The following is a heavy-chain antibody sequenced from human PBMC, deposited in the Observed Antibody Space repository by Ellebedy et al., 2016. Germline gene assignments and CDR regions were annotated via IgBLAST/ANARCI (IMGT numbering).Heavy chain of an antibody. CDR2: ISGSGGST. CDR3: AKFGIWFGELFPLFDY. J-gene: IGHJ4*02. D-gene: IGHD3-10*01. V-gene: IGHV3-23*01. CDR1: GFTFSSYA. Sequence: GGSLRLXCAASGFTFSSYAMSWVRQAPGKGLEWVSAISGSGGSTYYADSVKGRFTISRDNSKNTLYLQMNSLRAEDTAVYYCAKFGIWFGELFPLFDYWGQGTLVTVSS.